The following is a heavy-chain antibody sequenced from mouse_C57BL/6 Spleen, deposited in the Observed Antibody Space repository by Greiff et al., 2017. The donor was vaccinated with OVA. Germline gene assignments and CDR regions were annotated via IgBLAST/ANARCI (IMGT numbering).Heavy chain of an antibody. Sequence: EVKLVESGGGLVQPGGSLSLSCAASGFTFTDYYMSWVRQPPGKALEWLGFIRNKANGYTTEYSASVKGRFTISRDNSQSILYLQMNALRAEDSATYYCARGGIYYDYEGFAYWGQGTLVTVSA. V-gene: IGHV7-3*01. CDR3: ARGGIYYDYEGFAY. CDR2: IRNKANGYTT. D-gene: IGHD2-4*01. CDR1: GFTFTDYY. J-gene: IGHJ3*01.